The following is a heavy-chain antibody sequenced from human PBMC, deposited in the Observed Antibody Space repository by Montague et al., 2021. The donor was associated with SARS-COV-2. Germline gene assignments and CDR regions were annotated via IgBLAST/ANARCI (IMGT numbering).Heavy chain of an antibody. CDR1: GGSFSNNY. CDR2: INHRGTT. J-gene: IGHJ6*02. Sequence: SETLSLTCAVYGGSFSNNYWSWIRQHPGKGLEWSGEINHRGTTKYNKSLKSRVSISLDTSKNQFSLYLSSVTAADTAVYYCARGRQHLNMVVLVMTGGDYCIDYWGQGTTVTVSS. CDR3: ARGRQHLNMVVLVMTGGDYCIDY. V-gene: IGHV4-34*01. D-gene: IGHD3-22*01.